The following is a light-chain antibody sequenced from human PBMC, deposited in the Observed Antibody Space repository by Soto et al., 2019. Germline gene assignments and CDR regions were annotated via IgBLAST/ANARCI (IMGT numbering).Light chain of an antibody. CDR1: QGNSSY. Sequence: IRMIQSQSSLSAYTGDRVTITCRASQGNSSYLAWYQQKPGKAPKLLSYAASTLQSGVPSRFSGIVSGTDFTLTISCLQSEDFATYYCQQYNSYSPITFGQGTRLEI. CDR2: AAS. V-gene: IGKV1-8*01. J-gene: IGKJ5*01. CDR3: QQYNSYSPIT.